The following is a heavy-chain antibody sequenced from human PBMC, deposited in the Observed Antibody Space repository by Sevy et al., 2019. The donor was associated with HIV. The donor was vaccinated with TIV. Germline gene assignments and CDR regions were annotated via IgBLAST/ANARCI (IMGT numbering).Heavy chain of an antibody. V-gene: IGHV3-20*04. J-gene: IGHJ4*02. CDR1: GFTCDDYG. CDR3: ARGAIVVTAPRYFDY. CDR2: INWNGGST. Sequence: GGSLRLSCAASGFTCDDYGMSGVRQAPGKGLQWVSGINWNGGSTDYADSVKGRFTISRDNAKNSLYLQMNSLRAEDTALYYCARGAIVVTAPRYFDYWGQGTLVTVSS. D-gene: IGHD2-21*02.